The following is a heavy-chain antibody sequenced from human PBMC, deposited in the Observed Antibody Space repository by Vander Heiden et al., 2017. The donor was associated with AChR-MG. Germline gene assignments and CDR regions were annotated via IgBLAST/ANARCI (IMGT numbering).Heavy chain of an antibody. CDR2: SGST. J-gene: IGHJ3*02. V-gene: IGHV4-30-2*01. Sequence: SGSTYYNPSLKSRVTISVDRSKNQFSLKLSSVTAADTAVYYCASQVCRDGYNCHESDAFDIWGQGTMVTVSS. CDR3: ASQVCRDGYNCHESDAFDI. D-gene: IGHD5-12*01.